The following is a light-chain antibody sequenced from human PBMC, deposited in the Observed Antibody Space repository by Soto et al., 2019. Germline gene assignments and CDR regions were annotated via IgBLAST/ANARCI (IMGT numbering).Light chain of an antibody. CDR2: EGS. CDR3: FSYADNSTFV. J-gene: IGLJ2*01. Sequence: QSVLTQPASVSGSPGQSITISCTGTSSDVGSYDLVSWYQQHPGKAPKLIIYEGSKRPSGVTHRFSGSKSGNTAYLTISGLQNEDDADYYCFSYADNSTFVFGGGTKLTVL. V-gene: IGLV2-23*01. CDR1: SSDVGSYDL.